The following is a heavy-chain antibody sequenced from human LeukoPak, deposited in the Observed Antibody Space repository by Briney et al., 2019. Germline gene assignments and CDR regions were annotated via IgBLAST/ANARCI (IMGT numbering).Heavy chain of an antibody. D-gene: IGHD6-19*01. CDR2: ISAYNGNT. Sequence: ASVKVSCKASGYTFTSYGISWVRQAPGQGLEWMGWISAYNGNTNYAQKLQGSVTMTTDTSTSTAYMELRSLRSDDTAVYYCARDLRRIAVAGMGYWGQGTLVTVSS. CDR3: ARDLRRIAVAGMGY. J-gene: IGHJ4*02. CDR1: GYTFTSYG. V-gene: IGHV1-18*01.